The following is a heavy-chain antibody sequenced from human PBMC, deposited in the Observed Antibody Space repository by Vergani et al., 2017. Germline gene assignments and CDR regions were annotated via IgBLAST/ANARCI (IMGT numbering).Heavy chain of an antibody. V-gene: IGHV4-34*01. CDR3: ASGRAGTTGALSNWFDP. D-gene: IGHD1-1*01. J-gene: IGHJ5*02. Sequence: QVQLQQWGAGLLKPSETLSLTCAVYGGSFSGYYWSWIRQPPGKGLEWIGEINHSGSTNYNPSLKSRVTISVDTSKNQFDLKLSDVTAADTAVYYCASGRAGTTGALSNWFDPWGQGTLVTVSS. CDR2: INHSGST. CDR1: GGSFSGYY.